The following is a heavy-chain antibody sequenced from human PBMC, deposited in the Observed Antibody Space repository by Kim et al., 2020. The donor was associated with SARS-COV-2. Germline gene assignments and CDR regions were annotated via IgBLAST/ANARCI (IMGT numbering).Heavy chain of an antibody. J-gene: IGHJ1*01. D-gene: IGHD5-12*01. CDR1: GFTFSSYA. CDR2: IYSGGSST. Sequence: GGSLRLSCAASGFTFSSYAMSWVRQAPGKGLEWVSVIYSGGSSTYYADSVKGRFTISRDNSKNTLYLQMNSLRAEDTAVYYCAKGDGVAKGFGYRGTGTL. CDR3: AKGDGVAKGFGY. V-gene: IGHV3-23*03.